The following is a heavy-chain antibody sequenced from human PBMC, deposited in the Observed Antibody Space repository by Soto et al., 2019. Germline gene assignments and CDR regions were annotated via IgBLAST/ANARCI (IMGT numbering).Heavy chain of an antibody. CDR3: ARRGRYCSGRSSCYYYFDS. V-gene: IGHV4-34*01. CDR1: DGSLSDYF. CDR2: INPGGST. Sequence: QVQLQQWGARLLKPSETLSLTCGVKDGSLSDYFWSWIRQFPGKGLEWIGEINPGGSTSNNPSLKSRVTLSIDTSKNQFSLRLRSVTAADMAVYYCARRGRYCSGRSSCYYYFDSWVQGTLVTVSA. D-gene: IGHD2-15*01. J-gene: IGHJ4*02.